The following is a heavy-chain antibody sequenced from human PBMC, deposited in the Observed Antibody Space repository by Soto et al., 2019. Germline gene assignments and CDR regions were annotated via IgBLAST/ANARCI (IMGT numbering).Heavy chain of an antibody. V-gene: IGHV1-69*01. J-gene: IGHJ6*02. CDR1: GGTFSSYA. D-gene: IGHD2-2*01. CDR3: ARTAPYCSSTSCYARTYYYYGMDV. Sequence: QVQLVQSGAEVKKPGSSVKVSCKASGGTFSSYAISWVRQAPGQGLEWMGGIIPIFGTANYAQEFQGRVTITADESTSTAYMELSSLRAEDTAVYYCARTAPYCSSTSCYARTYYYYGMDVWGQGTTVTVAS. CDR2: IIPIFGTA.